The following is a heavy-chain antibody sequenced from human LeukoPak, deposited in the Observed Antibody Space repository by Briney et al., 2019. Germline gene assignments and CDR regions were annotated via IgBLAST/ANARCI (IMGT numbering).Heavy chain of an antibody. J-gene: IGHJ4*02. D-gene: IGHD3-10*01. CDR3: GVGELLYSFDY. Sequence: SETLSLTCTVSGYSISSSSYYWGWIRQPPGKGLEWIGSIYYSGSTYYNPSLKSRVTISVDTSKNQFSLKLSSVTAADTAVYYCGVGELLYSFDYWGQGTLVTVSS. CDR1: GYSISSSSYY. CDR2: IYYSGST. V-gene: IGHV4-39*01.